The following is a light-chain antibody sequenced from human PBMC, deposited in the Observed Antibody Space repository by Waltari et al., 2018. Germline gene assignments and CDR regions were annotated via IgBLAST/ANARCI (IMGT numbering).Light chain of an antibody. Sequence: QSALTQPHSVSGSVGESVTISCTGTGSDYVSWYQQLPGKAPKLLIYAIFQRPSGVPDRFFGSKSGNSASLTVSGLQTEDEADYYCCSFEGTWVFGGGTKLTVL. CDR2: AIF. V-gene: IGLV2-11*01. J-gene: IGLJ3*02. CDR1: GSDY. CDR3: CSFEGTWV.